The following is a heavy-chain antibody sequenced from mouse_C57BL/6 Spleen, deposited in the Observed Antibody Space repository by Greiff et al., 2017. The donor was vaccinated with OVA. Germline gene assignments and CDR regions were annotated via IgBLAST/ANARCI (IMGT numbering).Heavy chain of an antibody. CDR3: AGAYDGYAMDY. Sequence: QVQLQQPGAGLVRPGSSVKLSCKASGYTFTSYWMHWVKQRPIQGLEWIGNIDPSDSETNYNQKFKDKATLTVDKSSSTAYMQLSSLTSEDSAVYYCAGAYDGYAMDYWGQGTSVTVSS. D-gene: IGHD2-3*01. CDR2: IDPSDSET. CDR1: GYTFTSYW. V-gene: IGHV1-52*01. J-gene: IGHJ4*01.